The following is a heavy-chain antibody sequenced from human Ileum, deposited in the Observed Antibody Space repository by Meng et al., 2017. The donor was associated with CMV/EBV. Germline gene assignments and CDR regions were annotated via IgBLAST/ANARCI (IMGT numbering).Heavy chain of an antibody. Sequence: QLTLQESGPGVVKPSETLSLTCTVSGASISSSSYYWGWIRQPPGKGLEWIGSIYYSGRTDYNPSLKSRITISVDTSKNQFSLRLSSMTAADTAVYYCAKASGYNGYNFSILYYFDFWGQRTLVTVSS. CDR2: IYYSGRT. CDR1: GASISSSSYY. D-gene: IGHD5-12*01. CDR3: AKASGYNGYNFSILYYFDF. V-gene: IGHV4-39*07. J-gene: IGHJ4*02.